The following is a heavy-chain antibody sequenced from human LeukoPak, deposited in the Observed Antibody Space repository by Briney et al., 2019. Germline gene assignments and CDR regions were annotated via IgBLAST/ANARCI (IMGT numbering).Heavy chain of an antibody. J-gene: IGHJ6*02. D-gene: IGHD2-15*01. V-gene: IGHV4-59*01. CDR2: IYYSGST. Sequence: SETLSLTCTVSGGSISSYYWSWIRQPPGKGLEWIGYIYYSGSTNYNPSLKSRVTISVDTSKNQFSLKLSSVTAADTAVYYCARLGLYCSGGSCYYYYGVDVWGQGTTVTVSS. CDR1: GGSISSYY. CDR3: ARLGLYCSGGSCYYYYGVDV.